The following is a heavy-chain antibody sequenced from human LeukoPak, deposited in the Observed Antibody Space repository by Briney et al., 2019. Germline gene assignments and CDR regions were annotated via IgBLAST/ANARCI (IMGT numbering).Heavy chain of an antibody. D-gene: IGHD3-10*01. CDR3: ARGSSGSYYNPLLGAFDI. CDR2: INTNTGNP. CDR1: GYTFTSYA. J-gene: IGHJ3*02. V-gene: IGHV7-4-1*02. Sequence: GASVKVSCKASGYTFTSYAMNWVRQAPGQGLEWMGWINTNTGNPTYAQGLTGRFVFSLDTSVSTAYLQISSLKAEDTAVYYCARGSSGSYYNPLLGAFDIWGQGTMVTVSS.